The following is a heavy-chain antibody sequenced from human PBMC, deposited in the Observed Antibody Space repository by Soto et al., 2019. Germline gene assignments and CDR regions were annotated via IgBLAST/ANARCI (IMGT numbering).Heavy chain of an antibody. CDR3: ARGGSYYAH. Sequence: QVQLVQSGAEVKQPGASVRVSCKASGNTHTIYFIHWLRQAPGQGPEWMGWINSVSGGANYAHKFQGRVTMTRDTSSTTAFMELSGLRSDETAGYYCARGGSYYAHWGQGTLVTVSS. D-gene: IGHD1-26*01. CDR2: INSVSGGA. V-gene: IGHV1-2*02. CDR1: GNTHTIYF. J-gene: IGHJ4*02.